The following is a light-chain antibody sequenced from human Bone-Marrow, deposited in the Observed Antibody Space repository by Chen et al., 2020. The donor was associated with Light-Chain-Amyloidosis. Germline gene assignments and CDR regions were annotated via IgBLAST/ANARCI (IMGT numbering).Light chain of an antibody. Sequence: QSDLTQPASVSGSPGQSITISFTGTSSDVGGDNHVSWYQQHPDKVPKIMIYEVTNRPSWVPDRFSGSKSDNTASLTISGLQTEDEADYFCSSYTITNTLVFGSGTRVTVL. CDR1: SSDVGGDNH. CDR2: EVT. V-gene: IGLV2-14*01. J-gene: IGLJ1*01. CDR3: SSYTITNTLV.